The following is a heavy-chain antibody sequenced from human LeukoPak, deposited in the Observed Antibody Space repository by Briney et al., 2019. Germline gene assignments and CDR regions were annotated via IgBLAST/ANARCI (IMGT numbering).Heavy chain of an antibody. D-gene: IGHD2-15*01. V-gene: IGHV4-30-2*01. Sequence: SETLSLTCDVSGGSISSGGYSWSWIRQPPGKGLEWIGYIYHSGSTYYNPSLKSRVTISVDRSKNQFSLKLSSVTAADTAVYYCARLVVEEANFDYWGQGTLVTVSS. CDR3: ARLVVEEANFDY. CDR1: GGSISSGGYS. CDR2: IYHSGST. J-gene: IGHJ4*02.